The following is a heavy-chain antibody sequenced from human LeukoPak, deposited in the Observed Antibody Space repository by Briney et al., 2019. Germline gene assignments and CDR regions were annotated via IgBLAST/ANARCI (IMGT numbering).Heavy chain of an antibody. CDR3: ATLNFYYDSSGYYLNPPVDWFDP. V-gene: IGHV1-24*01. CDR2: FDPEDGET. D-gene: IGHD3-22*01. Sequence: ASVKVSFKVSGYTLTELSMHWVRQAPGKGLEWMGGFDPEDGETIYAQKFQGRVTMTEDTSTDTAYMELSSLRSEDTAVYYCATLNFYYDSSGYYLNPPVDWFDPWGQGTLVTVSS. J-gene: IGHJ5*02. CDR1: GYTLTELS.